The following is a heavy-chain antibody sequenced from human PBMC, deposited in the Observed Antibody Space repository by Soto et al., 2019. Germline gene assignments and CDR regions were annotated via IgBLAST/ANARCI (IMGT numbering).Heavy chain of an antibody. CDR3: ARDSDTKRGPDY. J-gene: IGHJ4*02. V-gene: IGHV3-23*01. CDR2: ISGSSNNT. Sequence: EVQLLESGGGLVQPGGSLRLSCADSGFTFSNYAMNWVRQAPGKGLEWVSGISGSSNNTFYADSVKGRFTISRDNSKSTLFLQMNSLRAEDAALYYCARDSDTKRGPDYWGQGTLVTVSS. CDR1: GFTFSNYA. D-gene: IGHD3-10*01.